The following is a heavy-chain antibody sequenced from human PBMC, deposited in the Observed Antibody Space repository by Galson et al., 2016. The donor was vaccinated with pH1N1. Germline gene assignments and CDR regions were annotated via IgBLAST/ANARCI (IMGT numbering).Heavy chain of an antibody. V-gene: IGHV4-34*01. CDR2: ISHSGRS. D-gene: IGHD6-19*01. CDR1: GGSFSGHY. Sequence: ETLSLTCALYGGSFSGHYWSWIRQSPGKGLEWIGEISHSGRSDYNPSLEGRVTVSIDTSMNQFPLNLMSVAAADTAVYYCARHSTSGFPGIEVAARRRPFDIWGPGTMVIVSS. J-gene: IGHJ3*02. CDR3: ARHSTSGFPGIEVAARRRPFDI.